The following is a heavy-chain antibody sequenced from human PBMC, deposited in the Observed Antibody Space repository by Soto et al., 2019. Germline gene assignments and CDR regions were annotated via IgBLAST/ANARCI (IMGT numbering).Heavy chain of an antibody. CDR3: MTHWISGGVVY. Sequence: GGSLRLSCAASGFTFSSYWMSWVRQAPGKGLEWVAKINQDGSENYYVDSVKGRFTISRDNPKNSLYLQMNSLRDEDTAVYYCMTHWISGGVVYWGQGSLVTVSS. V-gene: IGHV3-7*01. CDR2: INQDGSEN. D-gene: IGHD3-3*01. CDR1: GFTFSSYW. J-gene: IGHJ4*02.